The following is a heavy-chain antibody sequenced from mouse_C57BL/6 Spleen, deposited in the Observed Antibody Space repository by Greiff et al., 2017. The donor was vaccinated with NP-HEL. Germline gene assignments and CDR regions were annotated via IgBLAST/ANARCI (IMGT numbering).Heavy chain of an antibody. J-gene: IGHJ3*01. CDR2: ISSGSSTI. CDR1: GFTFSDYG. D-gene: IGHD1-1*01. V-gene: IGHV5-17*01. CDR3: ARTSDYYGSSSFAY. Sequence: EVNVVESGGGLVKPGGSLKLSCAASGFTFSDYGMHWVRQAPEKGLEWVAYISSGSSTIYYADTVKGRFTISRDNAKNTLFLQMTSLRSEDTAMYYCARTSDYYGSSSFAYWGQRTLVTVSA.